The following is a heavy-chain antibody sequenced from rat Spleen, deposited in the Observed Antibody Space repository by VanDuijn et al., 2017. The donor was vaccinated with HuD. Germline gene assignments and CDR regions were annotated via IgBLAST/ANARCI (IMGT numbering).Heavy chain of an antibody. CDR1: GFTFSDYY. D-gene: IGHD1-3*01. J-gene: IGHJ3*01. V-gene: IGHV5-22*01. CDR3: ASCFFNTFDNWFAY. CDR2: ISYEGTTN. Sequence: EVQLVESGGGLVQPGRSMKLSCAASGFTFSDYYMAWVRQAPKKGLEWVASISYEGTTNYYGDSVKGRFTISRDNAKSTLYLQMNSLRSEDTATYFWASCFFNTFDNWFAYWGQGSLVTVSS.